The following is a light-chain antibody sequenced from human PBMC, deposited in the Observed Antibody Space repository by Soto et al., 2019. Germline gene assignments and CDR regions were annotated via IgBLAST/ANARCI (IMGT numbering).Light chain of an antibody. CDR2: GAS. CDR1: QSVSSSY. J-gene: IGKJ4*01. CDR3: QQYGSPLT. Sequence: EIGLTQSPGTLSLSPGERATLSCRASQSVSSSYLAWYQQRPGQAPRLLIYGASRRPTGIPDRFSGSGSGTDFTLTISSLEPADCAVYYSQQYGSPLTFGGGTKVEIK. V-gene: IGKV3-20*01.